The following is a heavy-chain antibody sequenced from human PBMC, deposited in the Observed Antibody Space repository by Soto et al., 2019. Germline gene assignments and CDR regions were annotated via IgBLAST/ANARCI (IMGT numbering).Heavy chain of an antibody. CDR2: IYYSGST. V-gene: IGHV4-59*01. CDR1: GGSISSYY. D-gene: IGHD6-13*01. CDR3: ARALGVGSWAYAFDI. Sequence: SETLSLTCTVSGGSISSYYWSWIRQPAGKGLEWIGYIYYSGSTNYNPSLKSRVTISVDTSKNQFSLKLSSVTAADTAVYYCARALGVGSWAYAFDIWGQGTMVTVSS. J-gene: IGHJ3*02.